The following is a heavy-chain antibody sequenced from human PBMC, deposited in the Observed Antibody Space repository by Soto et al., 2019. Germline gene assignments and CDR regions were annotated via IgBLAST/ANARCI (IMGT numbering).Heavy chain of an antibody. CDR1: GGSISSYY. V-gene: IGHV4-59*08. CDR2: IYYSGST. D-gene: IGHD2-2*01. J-gene: IGHJ3*02. CDR3: ARHVPTPAADDAFDI. Sequence: QVQLQESGPGLVKPSETLSLTCTVSGGSISSYYWSWIRQPPGKGLEWIGYIYYSGSTNYNPSLKRRVTISVDTSKNQFSLKLSSVTAADTAVYYCARHVPTPAADDAFDIWGQGTMVTVSS.